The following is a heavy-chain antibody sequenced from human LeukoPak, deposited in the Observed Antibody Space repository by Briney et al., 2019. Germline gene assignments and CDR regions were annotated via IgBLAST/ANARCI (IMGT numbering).Heavy chain of an antibody. CDR2: ISWNSGSI. Sequence: GGSLRLSCAASGFTFDDYAMHWVRQAPGKGLEWVSSISWNSGSIGYADSVKGRFTISRDNAKNSLYLQMNSLRAEDTAVYYCARDRNTDFWSGYYTNYFDYWGQGTLVTVSS. CDR3: ARDRNTDFWSGYYTNYFDY. CDR1: GFTFDDYA. V-gene: IGHV3-9*01. J-gene: IGHJ4*02. D-gene: IGHD3-3*01.